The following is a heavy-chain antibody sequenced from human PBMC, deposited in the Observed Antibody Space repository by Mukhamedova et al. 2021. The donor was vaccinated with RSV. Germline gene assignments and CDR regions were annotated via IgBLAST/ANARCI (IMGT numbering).Heavy chain of an antibody. D-gene: IGHD6-13*01. CDR2: GDER. V-gene: IGHV3-23*01. Sequence: GDERYYTDSVKGRFVISRDNSKNTLDLQMNTLRAEDAAVYYCARDHSSTWYEYAFDLWGQGTMVTVSS. CDR3: ARDHSSTWYEYAFDL. J-gene: IGHJ3*01.